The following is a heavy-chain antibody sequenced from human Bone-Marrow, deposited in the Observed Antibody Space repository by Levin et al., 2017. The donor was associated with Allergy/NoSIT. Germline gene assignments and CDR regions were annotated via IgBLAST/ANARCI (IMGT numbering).Heavy chain of an antibody. V-gene: IGHV4-31*03. CDR3: ARGGDSYTSFDY. J-gene: IGHJ4*02. Sequence: LRLSCSVSGVAIDRSGFYWTWIRQFPGTGLEWIGYIYHNGRTYYKPSLKSRLTISVDTSENHFSMKLSSMAAADTALYYCARGGDSYTSFDYWGQGIPVIVSS. D-gene: IGHD5-18*01. CDR2: IYHNGRT. CDR1: GVAIDRSGFY.